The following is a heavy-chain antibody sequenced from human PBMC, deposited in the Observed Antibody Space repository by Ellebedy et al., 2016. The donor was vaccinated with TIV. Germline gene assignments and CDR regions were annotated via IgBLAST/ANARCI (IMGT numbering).Heavy chain of an antibody. CDR2: ITSSSSSL. CDR3: ARAKNYYMDV. V-gene: IGHV3-48*04. CDR1: GFSFSTYG. J-gene: IGHJ6*03. Sequence: GESLKISCAASGFSFSTYGMNWVRQAPGKGLEWLSYITSSSSSLYYADSVKGRFTISRDNAKNSLSLQMDSLRAEDTAVYYCARAKNYYMDVWGKGTTVTVSS.